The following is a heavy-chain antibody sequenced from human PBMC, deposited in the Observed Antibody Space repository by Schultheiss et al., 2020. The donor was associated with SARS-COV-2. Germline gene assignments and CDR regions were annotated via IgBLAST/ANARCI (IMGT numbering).Heavy chain of an antibody. CDR2: IGGSGGIT. V-gene: IGHV3-23*01. CDR3: AKRLSDYSYYYYMDV. CDR1: GFTFSSYA. J-gene: IGHJ6*03. Sequence: GGSLRLSCAASGFTFSSYAMNWVRQAPGNGLEWVSGIGGSGGITYYAVSVRGRFTISRDNSKNTLYLQMNSRRAEDTAVYYCAKRLSDYSYYYYMDVWGKGTAVTVSS. D-gene: IGHD4-11*01.